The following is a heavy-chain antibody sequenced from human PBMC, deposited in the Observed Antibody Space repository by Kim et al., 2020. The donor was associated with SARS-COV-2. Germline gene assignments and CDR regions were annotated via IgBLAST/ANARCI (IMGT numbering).Heavy chain of an antibody. CDR1: GGSISSSSYY. D-gene: IGHD6-19*01. J-gene: IGHJ3*02. CDR3: ARYLAVGIAVAGTGPPLDAFDI. V-gene: IGHV4-39*07. CDR2: IYYSGST. Sequence: SETLSLTCTVSGGSISSSSYYWGWIRQPPGKGLEWIGSIYYSGSTYYNPSLKSRVTISVDTSKNQFSLKLSSVTAADTAVYYCARYLAVGIAVAGTGPPLDAFDIWGQGTMVTVSS.